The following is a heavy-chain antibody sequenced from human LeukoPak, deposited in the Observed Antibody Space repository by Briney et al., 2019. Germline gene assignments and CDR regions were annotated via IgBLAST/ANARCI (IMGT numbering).Heavy chain of an antibody. Sequence: SETLSLTCAVYGGSFSGYYWSWIRQPPGKGLEWIGEINHSGSTNYNPSLKSRVTISVDTSRNQFSLKLSSVTAADTAVYYCARGGVKDVWGKGTTVTVSS. CDR1: GGSFSGYY. V-gene: IGHV4-34*01. CDR2: INHSGST. J-gene: IGHJ6*04. D-gene: IGHD3-10*01. CDR3: ARGGVKDV.